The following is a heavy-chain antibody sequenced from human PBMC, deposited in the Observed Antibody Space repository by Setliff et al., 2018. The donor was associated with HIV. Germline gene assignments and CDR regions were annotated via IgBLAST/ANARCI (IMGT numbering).Heavy chain of an antibody. CDR3: ARDHGMWDYGGNSLLRDYFHN. V-gene: IGHV1-2*02. Sequence: ASVKVSCKASGYTFTGYHMHWVRQAPGQGLEWMGWINPNSGGTNYAQKFQGRVTMTGDTSISTAYMELSRLRSDDTAVYYCARDHGMWDYGGNSLLRDYFHNWGQGTLVTVSS. D-gene: IGHD4-17*01. CDR1: GYTFTGYH. CDR2: INPNSGGT. J-gene: IGHJ1*01.